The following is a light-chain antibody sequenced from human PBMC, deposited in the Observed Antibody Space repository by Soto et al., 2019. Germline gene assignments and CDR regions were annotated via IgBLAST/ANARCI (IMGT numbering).Light chain of an antibody. J-gene: IGKJ1*01. Sequence: EIVLTQSPGTLSLSPGERATLSCRASQSINSRYLAWYQQKPGQAPRLLIYGASSRATGIPDRFSGSGSGTDFTLTISSLQAEDFAIYYCQQYNNWWTFGQGTKVEIK. V-gene: IGKV3-20*01. CDR1: QSINSRY. CDR2: GAS. CDR3: QQYNNWWT.